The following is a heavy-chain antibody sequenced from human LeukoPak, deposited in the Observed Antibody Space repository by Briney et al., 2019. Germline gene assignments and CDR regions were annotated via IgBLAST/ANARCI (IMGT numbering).Heavy chain of an antibody. Sequence: GGSLRLSCAASGFTFSNYWMSWVRQAPGKGLEWVANIKQDGSDKYYVDSVKGRFSISRDNAKNSLYLQMNSLRAEDTAVYYCAREGILEYFDYWGQGTLVTVSS. J-gene: IGHJ4*02. CDR2: IKQDGSDK. CDR1: GFTFSNYW. CDR3: AREGILEYFDY. D-gene: IGHD3-3*01. V-gene: IGHV3-7*01.